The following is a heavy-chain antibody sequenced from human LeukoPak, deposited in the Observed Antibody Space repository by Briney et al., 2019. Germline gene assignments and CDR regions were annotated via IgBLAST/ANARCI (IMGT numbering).Heavy chain of an antibody. Sequence: SVKVSCKASGGTFSSYAISRVRQAPGQGLEWMGGIIPIFGTANYAQKFQGRVTITTDESTGTAYMELSSLRSEDTAVYYCARGWIAGHNDFWSGYLDYWGQGTLVTVSS. CDR3: ARGWIAGHNDFWSGYLDY. CDR2: IIPIFGTA. J-gene: IGHJ4*02. V-gene: IGHV1-69*05. CDR1: GGTFSSYA. D-gene: IGHD3-3*01.